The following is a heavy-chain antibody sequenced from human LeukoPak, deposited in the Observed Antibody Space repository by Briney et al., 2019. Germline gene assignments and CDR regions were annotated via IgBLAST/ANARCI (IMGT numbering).Heavy chain of an antibody. CDR2: IYTSGST. D-gene: IGHD3-10*01. CDR3: ARVFGGFGELFVDY. V-gene: IGHV4-61*02. J-gene: IGHJ4*02. Sequence: SETLSLTCTVSGGSISSGSYYWSWIRQPAGKGLEWIGRIYTSGSTNYNPSLKSRVTISVDTSKNQFSLKLSSVTAADTAVYYCARVFGGFGELFVDYWGQGTLVTVSS. CDR1: GGSISSGSYY.